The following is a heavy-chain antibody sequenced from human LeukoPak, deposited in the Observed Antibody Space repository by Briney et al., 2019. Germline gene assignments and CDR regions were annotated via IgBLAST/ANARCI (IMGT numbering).Heavy chain of an antibody. CDR2: ISYDGSNK. J-gene: IGHJ4*02. CDR1: AFTFSSYG. V-gene: IGHV3-30*18. Sequence: GRSLRLSCAASAFTFSSYGMHWVRQAPGKGLEWVAVISYDGSNKYYADSVKGRFTISRDNSKNTLYLQMNSLRAEDTAVYYCAKANTYGGNRGRVDFDYWGQGTLVTVSS. CDR3: AKANTYGGNRGRVDFDY. D-gene: IGHD4-23*01.